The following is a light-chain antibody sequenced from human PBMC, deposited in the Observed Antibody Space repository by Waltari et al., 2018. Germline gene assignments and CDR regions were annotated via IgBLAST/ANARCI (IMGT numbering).Light chain of an antibody. CDR3: CSYVGGGSFLA. CDR2: EVS. Sequence: QSALTQPASVSGSPGQSITISCTGTNIDIGRSNLVSWYQQFPGKAPKLIIYEVSKRPSGVSNRFSGSRSANTASLTISGLQPEDEADFYCCSYVGGGSFLAFGGGTKLTVL. CDR1: NIDIGRSNL. V-gene: IGLV2-23*02. J-gene: IGLJ2*01.